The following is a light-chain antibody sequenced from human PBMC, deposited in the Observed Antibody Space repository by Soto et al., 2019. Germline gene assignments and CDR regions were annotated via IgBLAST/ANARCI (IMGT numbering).Light chain of an antibody. CDR1: ESISRRY. CDR3: QQYVSSPRT. V-gene: IGKV3-20*01. Sequence: EIVLTQSPGTLSLSPGERATLSCRASESISRRYLGWYQQKPGQDPRLLIYGASSRATGIPDRFSGSGSGTDGTLTISGLEPEDFAVYYCQQYVSSPRTFCRGTKVESK. J-gene: IGKJ1*01. CDR2: GAS.